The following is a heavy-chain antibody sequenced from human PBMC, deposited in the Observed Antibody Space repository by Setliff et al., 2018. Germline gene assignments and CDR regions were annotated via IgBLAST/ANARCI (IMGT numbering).Heavy chain of an antibody. CDR2: INHSGST. D-gene: IGHD6-13*01. CDR3: AMILSGYSSSWGAFDI. CDR1: GGSFSGYY. J-gene: IGHJ3*02. Sequence: SETLSLTCAVYGGSFSGYYWIWIRQPPGKGLEWIGEINHSGSTNYNPSLKSRVTISVDTSKNQFSLKLSSVTAADTAVYYCAMILSGYSSSWGAFDIWGQGTMVTVSS. V-gene: IGHV4-34*01.